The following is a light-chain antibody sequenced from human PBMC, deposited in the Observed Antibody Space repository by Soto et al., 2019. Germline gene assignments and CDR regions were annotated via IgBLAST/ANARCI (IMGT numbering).Light chain of an antibody. CDR3: QQYNSWPPIT. CDR2: GAS. CDR1: QIVRTN. V-gene: IGKV3-15*01. J-gene: IGKJ5*01. Sequence: EIVMTQSPDTLYVSPGEGATLSCRASQIVRTNLSLYQQKAGHAPTLLIYGASTRATGIPDSFSGSGSGTEFTITISSLQSEDFAVYYCQQYNSWPPITFGQGTRLEIK.